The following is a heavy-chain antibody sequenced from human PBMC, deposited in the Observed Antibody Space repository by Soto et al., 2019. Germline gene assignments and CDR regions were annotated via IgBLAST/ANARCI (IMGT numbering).Heavy chain of an antibody. J-gene: IGHJ3*02. CDR2: MWYDGTNK. CDR3: ARDANFGTKGGSFDI. CDR1: GFTFRIYS. D-gene: IGHD3-3*01. Sequence: PGGSLRLSCAASGFTFRIYSMHWVRQSPGKGLEWVAVMWYDGTNKYYGESVKGRFTISRDNSENTLYLQMNRLRVEDTAVYYCARDANFGTKGGSFDIWGHGTLVTVSS. V-gene: IGHV3-33*01.